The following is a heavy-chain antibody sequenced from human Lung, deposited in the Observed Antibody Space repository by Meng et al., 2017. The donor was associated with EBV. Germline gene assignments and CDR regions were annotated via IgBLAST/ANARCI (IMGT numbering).Heavy chain of an antibody. CDR1: GVSTCSEY. J-gene: IGHJ5*02. D-gene: IGHD1-26*01. CDR3: AREGAVSLYYWFDP. V-gene: IGHV4-4*07. Sequence: VQVPDSVPGLVPPPGPRSLNCTVAGVSTCSEYWSWSRQHAVKGLEWIGRIYPRGSPNYNPSLKSRVTMSVDTSKNQFSLRLCSVTAADTAVYYCAREGAVSLYYWFDPWGQGTLVTVSS. CDR2: IYPRGSP.